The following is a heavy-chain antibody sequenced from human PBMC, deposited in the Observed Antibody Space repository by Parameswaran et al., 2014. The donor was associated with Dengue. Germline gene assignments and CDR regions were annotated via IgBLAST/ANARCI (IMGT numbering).Heavy chain of an antibody. CDR3: ARDVPEIGRARRPRGWFDP. J-gene: IGHJ5*02. Sequence: RWIRQPPGKGLEWIGYIFHDGTTDYNPSLKSRVIISVDLFKNQFSLKMHSMTAADTAVYFCARDVPEIGRARRPRGWFDPWGQGALVTVSS. V-gene: IGHV4-59*01. D-gene: IGHD2/OR15-2a*01. CDR2: IFHDGTT.